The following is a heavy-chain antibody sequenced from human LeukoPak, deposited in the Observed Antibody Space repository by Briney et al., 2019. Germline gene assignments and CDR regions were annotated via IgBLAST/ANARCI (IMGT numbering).Heavy chain of an antibody. J-gene: IGHJ5*02. CDR3: ARDHDDIVGISNWFDP. CDR2: ISYDGSNK. V-gene: IGHV3-30*04. D-gene: IGHD2-15*01. Sequence: PGGPLRLSCAASGFTFSSYAMHWVRQAPGKGLEWVAVISYDGSNKYCADSVKGRFTISRDNSKNTLYLQMNSLRAEDTAVYYCARDHDDIVGISNWFDPWGQGTLVTVSS. CDR1: GFTFSSYA.